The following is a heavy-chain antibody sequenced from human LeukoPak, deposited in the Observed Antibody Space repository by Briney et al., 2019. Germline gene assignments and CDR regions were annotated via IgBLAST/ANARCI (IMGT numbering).Heavy chain of an antibody. Sequence: SETLSLTCTVSGGSISNYYWSWIRQPPGKALEWIGEINHSGSTNYNPSLKSRVTISVDTSKNQFSLKLSSVTAADTAVYYCARRRYSYGYLGAFDIWGQGTMVTVSS. CDR3: ARRRYSYGYLGAFDI. J-gene: IGHJ3*02. CDR1: GGSISNYY. V-gene: IGHV4-34*01. D-gene: IGHD5-18*01. CDR2: INHSGST.